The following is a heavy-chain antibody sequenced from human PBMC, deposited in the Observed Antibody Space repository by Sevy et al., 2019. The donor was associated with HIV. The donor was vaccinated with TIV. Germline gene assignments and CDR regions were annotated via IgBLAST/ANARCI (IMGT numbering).Heavy chain of an antibody. CDR3: AREGDTVLVPTAVDAFDF. V-gene: IGHV3-74*01. CDR2: IKTDVSSR. CDR1: GFTFSNYW. D-gene: IGHD2-2*01. J-gene: IGHJ3*01. Sequence: GGSLRLSCAASGFTFSNYWMQWVRQAPGKGLVWVSRIKTDVSSRHSADSVKGRFFISRDNAKNLVYLQMDSLRAEDTAVYYCAREGDTVLVPTAVDAFDFWGQGTMVTVSS.